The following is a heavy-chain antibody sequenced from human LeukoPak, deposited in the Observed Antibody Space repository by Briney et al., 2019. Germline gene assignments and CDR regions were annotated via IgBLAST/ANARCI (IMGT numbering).Heavy chain of an antibody. J-gene: IGHJ6*03. CDR2: IIPIFGTA. D-gene: IGHD4/OR15-4a*01. V-gene: IGHV1-69*05. Sequence: SVKVSCKXSGGTFSSYAISWVRQAPGQGLERMGRIIPIFGTANYSQKFQGRVTITTDESTSTAYMELSSLRSEDTAVYYCAREARYGGYYYYYYMDVWGKGTTVTVSS. CDR3: AREARYGGYYYYYYMDV. CDR1: GGTFSSYA.